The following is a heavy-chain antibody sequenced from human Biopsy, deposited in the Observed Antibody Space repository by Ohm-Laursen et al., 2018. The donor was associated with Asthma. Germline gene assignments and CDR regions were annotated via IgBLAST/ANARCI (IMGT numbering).Heavy chain of an antibody. D-gene: IGHD3-3*02. J-gene: IGHJ1*01. CDR1: GFTFGDYG. Sequence: SLRLSCAAFGFTFGDYGMSWVRQVPGKGLEWVANIKHDGSEKNHADSLKGRFTISRDNAKNSLYLQMNSLRAEDTAVYYCATTFHFWGPYHAEHSQLWGQGTLVTVPS. CDR3: ATTFHFWGPYHAEHSQL. CDR2: IKHDGSEK. V-gene: IGHV3-7*01.